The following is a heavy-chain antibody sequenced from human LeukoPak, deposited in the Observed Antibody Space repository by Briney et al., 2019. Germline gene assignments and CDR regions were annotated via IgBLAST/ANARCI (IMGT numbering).Heavy chain of an antibody. CDR2: ISTSSSYI. Sequence: GGSLRLSCAASGFTLSTYSMTWVRQGPGKGLEWVSSISTSSSYIYYADSVKGRFTISRDNSKSTLYLQMNSLRTEDTAVYYCARRWYFDLWGRGTLVTVSS. CDR1: GFTLSTYS. J-gene: IGHJ2*01. V-gene: IGHV3-21*01. CDR3: ARRWYFDL.